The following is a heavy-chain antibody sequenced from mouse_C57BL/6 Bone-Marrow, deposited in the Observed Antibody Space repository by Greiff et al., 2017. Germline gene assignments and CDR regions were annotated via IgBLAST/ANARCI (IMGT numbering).Heavy chain of an antibody. CDR1: GYTFTNYW. D-gene: IGHD2-12*01. J-gene: IGHJ4*01. V-gene: IGHV1-64*01. Sequence: QVQLQQPGAELVKPGASVKLSCKASGYTFTNYWMHWVKQRPGQGLEWIGMMHPNGGSPDYNEKFKSEATLSVDKSSRTAYMELSSQTSEDSAVYYGARSYNYDDYTMDYWGQETSVTVSS. CDR2: MHPNGGSP. CDR3: ARSYNYDDYTMDY.